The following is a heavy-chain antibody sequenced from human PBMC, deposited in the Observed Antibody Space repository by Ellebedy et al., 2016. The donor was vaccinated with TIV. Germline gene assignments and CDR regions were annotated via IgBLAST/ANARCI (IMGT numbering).Heavy chain of an antibody. CDR2: MNPNSGNT. Sequence: AASVKVSCKASGYTFTSYDINWVRQATGQGLEWMGWMNPNSGNTGYAQKFQGRVTMTRNTSISTAYMELSSLRSEDTAVYYCARGSKGPTDSYGDYLNYYYYGMDVWGQGTTVTVSS. CDR1: GYTFTSYD. CDR3: ARGSKGPTDSYGDYLNYYYYGMDV. J-gene: IGHJ6*02. V-gene: IGHV1-8*01. D-gene: IGHD4-17*01.